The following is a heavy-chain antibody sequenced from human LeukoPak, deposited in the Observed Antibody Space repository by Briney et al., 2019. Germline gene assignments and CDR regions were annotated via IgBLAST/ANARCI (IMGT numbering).Heavy chain of an antibody. Sequence: GGSLRLSCAASGFTFSNYEMNWVRQAPGKGLEWVSYISSSGSTIYYADSVKGRFTISRDNAKNSLYLQMNSLRAEDTALYYCAKGVVVVAAMNAFDIWGQGTMVTVSS. CDR3: AKGVVVVAAMNAFDI. CDR2: ISSSGSTI. V-gene: IGHV3-48*03. CDR1: GFTFSNYE. D-gene: IGHD2-15*01. J-gene: IGHJ3*02.